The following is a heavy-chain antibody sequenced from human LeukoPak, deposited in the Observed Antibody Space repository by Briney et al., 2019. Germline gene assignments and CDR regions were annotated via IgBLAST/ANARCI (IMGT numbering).Heavy chain of an antibody. D-gene: IGHD3-10*01. CDR1: GYTFTSYG. J-gene: IGHJ4*02. CDR2: ISAYNGNT. V-gene: IGHV1-18*01. Sequence: ASVKVSCRASGYTFTSYGISWVRQAPGQGLEWMGWISAYNGNTNYAQKLQGRVTMTTDTSTSTAYMELRSLRSDDTAVYYCAREVPDYYGSGRPAVVDYWGQGTLVTVSS. CDR3: AREVPDYYGSGRPAVVDY.